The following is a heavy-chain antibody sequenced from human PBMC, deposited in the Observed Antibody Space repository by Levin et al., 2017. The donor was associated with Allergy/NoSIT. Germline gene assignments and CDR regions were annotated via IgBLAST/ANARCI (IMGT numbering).Heavy chain of an antibody. CDR3: ARASRTSPYNWFDP. D-gene: IGHD2-2*01. J-gene: IGHJ5*02. V-gene: IGHV4-39*01. CDR2: IYYSGGT. CDR1: GGSFSSSAYY. Sequence: PGGSLRLSCTVSGGSFSSSAYYWGWIRQPPGKGLKWIGSIYYSGGTYYNPSLKSRVTISVDTSKNQFSLKLTSVTAADTAVYYCARASRTSPYNWFDPWGQGTLVTVSS.